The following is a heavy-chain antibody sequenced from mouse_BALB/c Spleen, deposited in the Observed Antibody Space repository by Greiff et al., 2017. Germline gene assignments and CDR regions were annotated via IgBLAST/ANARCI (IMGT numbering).Heavy chain of an antibody. Sequence: EVKLMESGGGLVQPGGSLKLSCAASGFTFSSFGMHWVRQAPEKGLEWVAYISSGSSTIYYADTVKGRFTISRDNPKNTLFLQMTSLRSEDTAMYYCARSPYGRPMDYWGQGTSVTVSS. D-gene: IGHD1-2*01. CDR1: GFTFSSFG. CDR3: ARSPYGRPMDY. CDR2: ISSGSSTI. J-gene: IGHJ4*01. V-gene: IGHV5-17*02.